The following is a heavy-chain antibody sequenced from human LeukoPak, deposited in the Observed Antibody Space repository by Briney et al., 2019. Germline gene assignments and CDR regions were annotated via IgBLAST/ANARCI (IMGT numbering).Heavy chain of an antibody. CDR3: VRLVDLGAFDI. CDR1: GYSFTSYW. V-gene: IGHV5-51*01. J-gene: IGHJ3*02. Sequence: GESLKISCKGSGYSFTSYWIGWVRQMPGKGLEWMGIIYPGDSDTRYGPSFQGQVTVSADKSVSTAYLQWSSLKASDTAMYYCVRLVDLGAFDIWGQGTMVTVSS. CDR2: IYPGDSDT. D-gene: IGHD3-3*01.